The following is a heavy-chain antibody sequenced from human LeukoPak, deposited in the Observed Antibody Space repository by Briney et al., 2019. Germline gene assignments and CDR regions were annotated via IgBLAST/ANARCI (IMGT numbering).Heavy chain of an antibody. J-gene: IGHJ5*02. Sequence: PSQTLSLTCTVSGGSISSGGYYWSWIRQHPGKGLEWIGYIYYSGSTYYNPSLKRRVTISVDTSKNQFSLKLSSVTDADTAVYYCASLRYFDWLFWGNNWFDPWGQGTLVTVSS. CDR3: ASLRYFDWLFWGNNWFDP. D-gene: IGHD3-9*01. V-gene: IGHV4-31*03. CDR1: GGSISSGGYY. CDR2: IYYSGST.